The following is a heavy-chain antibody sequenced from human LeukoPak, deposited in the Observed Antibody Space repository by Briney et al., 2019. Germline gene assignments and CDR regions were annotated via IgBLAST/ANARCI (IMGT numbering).Heavy chain of an antibody. CDR2: IYYSGST. Sequence: PSETLSLTCTVSGGSISSYYWSWLRQPPGKGLEWIGYIYYSGSTNYNPSLKSRVTISVDTSKNQFSLKLSSVTAADTAVYYCARGPDIVVVPAAIIWFDPWGQGTLVTVSS. V-gene: IGHV4-59*01. J-gene: IGHJ5*02. CDR1: GGSISSYY. CDR3: ARGPDIVVVPAAIIWFDP. D-gene: IGHD2-2*02.